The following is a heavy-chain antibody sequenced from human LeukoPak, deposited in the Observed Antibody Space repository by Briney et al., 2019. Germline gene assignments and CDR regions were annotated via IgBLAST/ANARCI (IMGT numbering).Heavy chain of an antibody. CDR2: ISYDGSNK. J-gene: IGHJ4*02. D-gene: IGHD3-10*01. V-gene: IGHV3-30-3*01. CDR1: GFTFSTYA. CDR3: ARATTPHYYGSGSYALGY. Sequence: PGRCLRLSCAASGFTFSTYAMHWVRQGPGKGLEWVAVISYDGSNKYYADSVKGRFTISRDNSKNTLYLQMSSLSAEDTAVYYCARATTPHYYGSGSYALGYWGQGTLVTVPS.